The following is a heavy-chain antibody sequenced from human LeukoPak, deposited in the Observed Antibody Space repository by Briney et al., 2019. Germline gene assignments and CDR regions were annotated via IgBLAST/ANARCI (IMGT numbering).Heavy chain of an antibody. CDR1: RGSISNYY. D-gene: IGHD3-10*01. V-gene: IGHV4-59*01. CDR2: IYYSGNT. J-gene: IGHJ6*02. CDR3: ARDQRGYFGSGSYYEGRYYYYGMDV. Sequence: PSETLSLTCTVSRGSISNYYWSWIRQPPGKGLEWIGYIYYSGNTSYNPSLKSRVTISVDTSKNQFSLKLSSVTAADTAVYYCARDQRGYFGSGSYYEGRYYYYGMDVWGQGTTITVSS.